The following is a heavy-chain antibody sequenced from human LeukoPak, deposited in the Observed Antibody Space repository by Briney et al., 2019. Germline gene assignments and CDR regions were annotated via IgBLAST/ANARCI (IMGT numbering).Heavy chain of an antibody. CDR2: ISGSGGST. V-gene: IGHV3-23*01. Sequence: GGSLRLSCAASGFTFSNYAMSWVRQAPGKGLEWVSAISGSGGSTYYADSVKGRFTISRDNSKNTLYLQMNSLRAEDTAVYYCASVSIVPAAIFSASYYYYGMDVWGQGTTVTVSS. CDR1: GFTFSNYA. J-gene: IGHJ6*02. CDR3: ASVSIVPAAIFSASYYYYGMDV. D-gene: IGHD2-2*01.